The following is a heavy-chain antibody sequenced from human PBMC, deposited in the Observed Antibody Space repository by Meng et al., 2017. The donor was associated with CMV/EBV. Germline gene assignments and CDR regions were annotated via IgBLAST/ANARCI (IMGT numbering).Heavy chain of an antibody. V-gene: IGHV3-23*01. CDR3: AKAGITIFGVGKHNWFDP. J-gene: IGHJ5*02. CDR1: GFTFSSYA. CDR2: ISGSGGST. D-gene: IGHD3-3*01. Sequence: GESLKISCAASGFTFSSYAMSWVRQAPGKGLEWVSAISGSGGSTYYADSVKGRFTISRDNSKNTLYLQMNSLRAEDTAGYYCAKAGITIFGVGKHNWFDPWGQGTLVTVSS.